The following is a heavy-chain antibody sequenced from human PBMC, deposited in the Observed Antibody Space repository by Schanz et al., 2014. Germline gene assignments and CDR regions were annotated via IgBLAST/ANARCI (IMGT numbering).Heavy chain of an antibody. Sequence: VQLVESGGGLVKPGGSLRLSCAASGFTFSDYYMNWIRQAPGKGLEWVANIKQDGSERYYVDSVKGRFTLSRDNAKNSMYLQMNSQRVEDTAVYYCAKEDRNHNSDYVYWGQGTLVTVSS. CDR3: AKEDRNHNSDYVY. CDR2: IKQDGSER. CDR1: GFTFSDYY. D-gene: IGHD3-22*01. J-gene: IGHJ4*02. V-gene: IGHV3-7*04.